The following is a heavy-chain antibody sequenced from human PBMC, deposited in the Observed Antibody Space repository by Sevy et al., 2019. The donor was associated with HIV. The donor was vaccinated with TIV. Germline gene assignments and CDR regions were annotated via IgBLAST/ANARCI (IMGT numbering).Heavy chain of an antibody. V-gene: IGHV1-2*02. CDR3: VRIRCQTGAFDS. CDR2: IDPISAGT. Sequence: ASVKVSCKASGYTFTGHYLHWVRQAPGRGLEWMGWIDPISAGTNYAQKFKGGVTMARDTFISTAYMELSRLRFDDTAMYYCVRIRCQTGAFDSWGQGTLVTVSS. D-gene: IGHD7-27*01. J-gene: IGHJ4*02. CDR1: GYTFTGHY.